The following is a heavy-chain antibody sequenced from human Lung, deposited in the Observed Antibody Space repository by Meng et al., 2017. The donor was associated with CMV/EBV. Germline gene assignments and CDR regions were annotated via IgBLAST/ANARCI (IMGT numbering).Heavy chain of an antibody. V-gene: IGHV1-18*01. D-gene: IGHD1-26*01. Sequence: QVILVHAGAEGKKPGASVRVSCKSSGYTFTHHGISWIRQVPGQGLEWMGWISCYNGDTNYAQKLQGRVTMTTDTSTNTAYMELRSLRSDDTAVYYCARVEVGITSGDYWGQGTLVTVSS. CDR1: GYTFTHHG. CDR3: ARVEVGITSGDY. CDR2: ISCYNGDT. J-gene: IGHJ4*02.